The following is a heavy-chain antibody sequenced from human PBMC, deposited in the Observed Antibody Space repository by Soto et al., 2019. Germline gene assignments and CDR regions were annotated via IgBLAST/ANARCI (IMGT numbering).Heavy chain of an antibody. J-gene: IGHJ4*02. CDR2: IYYRGST. D-gene: IGHD6-13*01. Sequence: QVQLQESGPGLVKPSQTLSLTCTVSGGSISSGGYYWSWIRQHPGKGLEWIGYIYYRGSTYSNPSLKCRVTMPVDTLKNQFSLKLSSVTAADTAVYYWAGVEAAAEAFDYCGQGSLVAVAA. CDR3: AGVEAAAEAFDY. V-gene: IGHV4-31*03. CDR1: GGSISSGGYY.